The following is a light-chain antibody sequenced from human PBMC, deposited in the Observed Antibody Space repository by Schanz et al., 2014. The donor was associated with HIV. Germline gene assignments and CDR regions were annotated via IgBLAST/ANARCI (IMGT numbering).Light chain of an antibody. Sequence: QSALTQPASVSGSPGQSITFSCTGTNNDIGSYTYVSWYQQHPDKAPKLVVYGVFDRPSGVSNRFSGSKSGNTASLTIYALQREDEADYYCSSLSTSGAPLFGTGTKLTVL. CDR2: GVF. J-gene: IGLJ1*01. CDR1: NNDIGSYTY. CDR3: SSLSTSGAPL. V-gene: IGLV2-14*03.